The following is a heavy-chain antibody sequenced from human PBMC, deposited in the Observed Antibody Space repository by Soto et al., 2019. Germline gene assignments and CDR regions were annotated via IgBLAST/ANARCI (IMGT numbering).Heavy chain of an antibody. CDR3: AKFPVQLGRGDY. J-gene: IGHJ4*02. V-gene: IGHV3-30*18. CDR2: ISYDGSNK. Sequence: GGSLRLSCAASRFTFSSYSVHGVLQAPGKGLEWVAVISYDGSNKYYADSVKGRFTISRDNSKNTLYLQMNSLRAEDTAVYYCAKFPVQLGRGDYWGQGTLVTVSS. D-gene: IGHD6-6*01. CDR1: RFTFSSYS.